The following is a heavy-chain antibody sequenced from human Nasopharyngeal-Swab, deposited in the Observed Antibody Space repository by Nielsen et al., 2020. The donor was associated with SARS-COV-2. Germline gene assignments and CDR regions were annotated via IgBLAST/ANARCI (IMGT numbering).Heavy chain of an antibody. Sequence: GESLKISCAASGFTFSSYSMNWVRQAPGKGLEWVSSISSSSSYIYYADSVKGRFTISRDNAKNSLYLQMNSLRTEDTALYYCARTYCSSTSCYWGWFDPWGQGTLVTVSS. CDR3: ARTYCSSTSCYWGWFDP. D-gene: IGHD2-2*01. J-gene: IGHJ5*02. CDR2: ISSSSSYI. V-gene: IGHV3-21*04. CDR1: GFTFSSYS.